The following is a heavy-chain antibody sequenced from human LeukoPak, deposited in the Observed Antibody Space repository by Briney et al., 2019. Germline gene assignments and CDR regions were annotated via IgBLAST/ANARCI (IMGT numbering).Heavy chain of an antibody. D-gene: IGHD3-10*01. CDR2: ISSSSSYI. CDR1: GFTFSSYS. CDR3: ARDPFSYYGSGSYYNWFDP. J-gene: IGHJ5*02. V-gene: IGHV3-21*01. Sequence: PGGSLRLSCAASGFTFSSYSMNWVRQAPGKGLEWVSSISSSSSYIYYADSVKGRFTISRDNSKNTLYLQMNSLRAEDTAVYYCARDPFSYYGSGSYYNWFDPWGQGTLVTVSS.